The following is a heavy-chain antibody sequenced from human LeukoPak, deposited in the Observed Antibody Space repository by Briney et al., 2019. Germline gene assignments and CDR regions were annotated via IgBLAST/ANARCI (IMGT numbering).Heavy chain of an antibody. CDR1: GYTFTSYG. V-gene: IGHV1-18*01. CDR3: ARDDCLMVRGAPFEGSPYYFDY. Sequence: GASVQDSFKASGYTFTSYGISWVRPAAGQGLEWMGWISAYNGNTNYAQKLQGRVTMTTDTSTSTAYMELRSLRSDDTAVYYCARDDCLMVRGAPFEGSPYYFDYWGQGTLVTVSS. J-gene: IGHJ4*02. D-gene: IGHD3-10*01. CDR2: ISAYNGNT.